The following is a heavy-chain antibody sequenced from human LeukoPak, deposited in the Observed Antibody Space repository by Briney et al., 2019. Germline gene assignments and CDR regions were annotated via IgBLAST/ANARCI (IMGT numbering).Heavy chain of an antibody. J-gene: IGHJ4*02. Sequence: ASVKVSCKASGGTFSSYAISWVRQAPGQGLEWMGGIIPIFGTANYAQKFQGRVTITADKSTSTAYMELSSLRSEDTAVYYCARVTMVRGVINYWGQGTLVTVSS. D-gene: IGHD3-10*01. CDR3: ARVTMVRGVINY. CDR2: IIPIFGTA. V-gene: IGHV1-69*06. CDR1: GGTFSSYA.